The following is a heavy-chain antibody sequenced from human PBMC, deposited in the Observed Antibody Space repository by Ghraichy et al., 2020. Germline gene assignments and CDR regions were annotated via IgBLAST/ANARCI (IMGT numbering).Heavy chain of an antibody. V-gene: IGHV1-69*13. D-gene: IGHD2-21*02. Sequence: SVKVSCKASGGTFSSYAISWVRQAPGQGLEWMGGIIPIFGTANYAQKFQGRVTITADESTSTAYMELSSLRSEDTAVYYCARGRSGEAYCGGDCYSRSLNWFDPWGQGTLVTVSS. CDR3: ARGRSGEAYCGGDCYSRSLNWFDP. CDR1: GGTFSSYA. J-gene: IGHJ5*02. CDR2: IIPIFGTA.